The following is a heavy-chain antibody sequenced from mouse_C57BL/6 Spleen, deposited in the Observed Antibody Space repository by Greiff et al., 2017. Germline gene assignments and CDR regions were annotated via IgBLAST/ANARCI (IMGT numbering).Heavy chain of an antibody. CDR3: ASLYDGYPMDY. V-gene: IGHV1-77*01. CDR2: IGPGSGST. CDR1: GYTFTDYY. J-gene: IGHJ4*01. Sequence: QVQLKESGAELVKPGASVKISCKASGYTFTDYYINWVKQRPGQGLAWIGQIGPGSGSTYYNEKFKGKATLTADKSSSTAYMPLSRLTSEDSAVYFCASLYDGYPMDYWGQGTSVTVSS. D-gene: IGHD2-3*01.